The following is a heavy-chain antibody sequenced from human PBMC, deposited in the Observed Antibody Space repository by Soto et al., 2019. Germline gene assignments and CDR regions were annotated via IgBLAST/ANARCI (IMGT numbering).Heavy chain of an antibody. CDR1: AYTFTSYG. CDR3: ARGSRYSSTSYGMDV. CDR2: ISAYNGNT. D-gene: IGHD6-13*01. J-gene: IGHJ6*02. Sequence: ASVKVSCKASAYTFTSYGISWVRQAPGQGLEWMGWISAYNGNTNYAQKLQGRVTMTTDTSTSTAYMELRSLRSDDTAVYYCARGSRYSSTSYGMDVWGQGTTVTVSS. V-gene: IGHV1-18*04.